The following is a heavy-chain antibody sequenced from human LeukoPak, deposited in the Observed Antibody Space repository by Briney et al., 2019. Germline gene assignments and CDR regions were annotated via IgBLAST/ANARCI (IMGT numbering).Heavy chain of an antibody. CDR2: IGSSTSYI. J-gene: IGHJ6*03. Sequence: GGSLRLSCAASGFTFSSYSMNWVRQAPGKGLEWVSSIGSSTSYIYYADSVKGRFTISRDNAKNSLYLQMNSLRAEDTAVYYCARGGTHYYYYYMDVWGKGTTVTVSS. CDR3: ARGGTHYYYYYMDV. CDR1: GFTFSSYS. D-gene: IGHD3-16*01. V-gene: IGHV3-21*01.